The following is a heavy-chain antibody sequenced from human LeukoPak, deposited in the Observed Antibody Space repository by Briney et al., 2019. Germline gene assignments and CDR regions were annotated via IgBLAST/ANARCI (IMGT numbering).Heavy chain of an antibody. J-gene: IGHJ5*02. V-gene: IGHV3-33*01. CDR2: IWYDASNK. CDR3: VRGVGVSRFNYLDP. D-gene: IGHD6-13*01. Sequence: GGSLRLSCAASGFTFSSFGMHWVRQAPGKGLEWVAVIWYDASNKYYADSVKGRFTISRDNSKNTLFLQMNSLRDDDTAVYYCVRGVGVSRFNYLDPWAQGTVLIVSS. CDR1: GFTFSSFG.